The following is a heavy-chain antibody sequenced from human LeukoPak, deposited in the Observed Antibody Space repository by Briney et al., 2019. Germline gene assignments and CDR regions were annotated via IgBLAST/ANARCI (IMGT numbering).Heavy chain of an antibody. CDR2: IYPGDSDT. Sequence: GESLKISCKGSGYRFTNYWIGWVRQMPGKGLEWMGIIYPGDSDTRYSPSFQGQVTISADKSISTAYLQWSSLKASDTAMYYCARQAQQLFHNFDYWGQGTLVTVSS. CDR3: ARQAQQLFHNFDY. D-gene: IGHD6-13*01. J-gene: IGHJ4*02. V-gene: IGHV5-51*01. CDR1: GYRFTNYW.